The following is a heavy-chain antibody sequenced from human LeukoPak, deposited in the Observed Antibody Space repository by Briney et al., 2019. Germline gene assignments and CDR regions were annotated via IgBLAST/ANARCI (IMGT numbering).Heavy chain of an antibody. CDR1: GFAFDDYA. D-gene: IGHD1-26*01. V-gene: IGHV3-9*03. Sequence: GGSLRLSCAASGFAFDDYAMHWVRQAPGKGLEWVSGISWNSGSIGYADSVKGRFTISRDNAKNSLYLQMNSLRAEDMALYYCAKDGSDSGSYQGYYFDYWGQGTLVTVSS. CDR3: AKDGSDSGSYQGYYFDY. CDR2: ISWNSGSI. J-gene: IGHJ4*02.